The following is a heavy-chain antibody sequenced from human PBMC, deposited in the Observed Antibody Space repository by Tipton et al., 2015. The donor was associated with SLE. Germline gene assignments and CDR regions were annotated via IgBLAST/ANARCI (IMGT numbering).Heavy chain of an antibody. Sequence: QSGPEVKKPGSSVKVSCKASGDTFSNFAISWVRQAPGQGLEWMGEIIPIFGTPNSAQKFQGRVTITADEVTSTAYMELSSLRPEDTAVYYCARRRWLQLDWYFDLWGRGILVTVSS. CDR3: ARRRWLQLDWYFDL. CDR2: IIPIFGTP. CDR1: GDTFSNFA. J-gene: IGHJ2*01. D-gene: IGHD5-24*01. V-gene: IGHV1-69*01.